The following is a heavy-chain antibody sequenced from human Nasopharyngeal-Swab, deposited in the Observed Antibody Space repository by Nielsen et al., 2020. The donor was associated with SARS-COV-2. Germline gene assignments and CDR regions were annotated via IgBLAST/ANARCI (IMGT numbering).Heavy chain of an antibody. D-gene: IGHD4-23*01. V-gene: IGHV3-66*02. Sequence: GESLKISCAASGFTVSSNYMSWVRQAPGKGLEWVSVIYSGGSTYYADSVKGRFTISSDNSKNTPYLQMNSLRAEDTAVYYCASKIADYGGAIDYWGQGTLVTVSS. CDR2: IYSGGST. CDR1: GFTVSSNY. J-gene: IGHJ4*02. CDR3: ASKIADYGGAIDY.